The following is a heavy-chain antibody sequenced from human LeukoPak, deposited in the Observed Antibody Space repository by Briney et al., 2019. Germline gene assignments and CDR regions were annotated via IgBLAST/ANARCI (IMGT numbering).Heavy chain of an antibody. D-gene: IGHD4-17*01. V-gene: IGHV3-23*01. Sequence: GGSLRLSCAASGFTFSNYAMNWVRQAPGKGLEWVSSISDSGGSTYYADSVKGRFTISRDSAKNSLYLQMNSLRDEDTAVYYCARDRYGDYVSDSWGQGTLVTVSS. J-gene: IGHJ4*02. CDR1: GFTFSNYA. CDR2: ISDSGGST. CDR3: ARDRYGDYVSDS.